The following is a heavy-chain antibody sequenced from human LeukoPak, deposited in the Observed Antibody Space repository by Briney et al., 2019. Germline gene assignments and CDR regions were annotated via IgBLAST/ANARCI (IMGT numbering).Heavy chain of an antibody. Sequence: GGTLRLSCAASGFTFSSYAMSWVRQAPGKGLEWVSAISGSGGSTYYADSVKGRFTISRDNSKNTLYLQMNSLRAEDTAVYYCAKLKSHSLGAFDIWGQGTMVTVSS. CDR1: GFTFSSYA. J-gene: IGHJ3*02. CDR2: ISGSGGST. V-gene: IGHV3-23*01. CDR3: AKLKSHSLGAFDI.